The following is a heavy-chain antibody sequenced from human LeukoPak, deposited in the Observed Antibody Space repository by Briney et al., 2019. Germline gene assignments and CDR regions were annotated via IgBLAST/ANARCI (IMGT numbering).Heavy chain of an antibody. J-gene: IGHJ5*02. CDR3: ARQWLGIAAALFDP. CDR2: IYHSGST. Sequence: SETLSLTCAVSGYSISSGYYCGWIRQPPGKGLEWIGSIYHSGSTYYNPSLKSRVTISVDTSKNQFSLKLSSVTAADTAVYYCARQWLGIAAALFDPWGQGTLVTVSS. V-gene: IGHV4-38-2*01. CDR1: GYSISSGYY. D-gene: IGHD6-13*01.